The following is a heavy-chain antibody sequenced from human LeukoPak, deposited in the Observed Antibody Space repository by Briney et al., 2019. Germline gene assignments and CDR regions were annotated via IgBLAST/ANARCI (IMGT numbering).Heavy chain of an antibody. CDR1: GDSISNSRYY. CDR2: IYFSGST. D-gene: IGHD4-17*01. Sequence: PSETLSLTCTVSGDSISNSRYYWGWIRQSPGKGLEWIANIYFSGSTYYNPSLKSRVSMSVDMSKNQFSLNLTSVTAADTAVYYCASVDYGDFPDYWGQGTLLTVSS. J-gene: IGHJ4*02. V-gene: IGHV4-39*01. CDR3: ASVDYGDFPDY.